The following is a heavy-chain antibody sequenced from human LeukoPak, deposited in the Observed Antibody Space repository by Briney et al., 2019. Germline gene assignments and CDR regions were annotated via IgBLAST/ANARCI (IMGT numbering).Heavy chain of an antibody. CDR1: GFTFSRYW. J-gene: IGHJ4*02. CDR3: AEGTSTGYSSGPPYY. D-gene: IGHD6-19*01. V-gene: IGHV3-23*01. Sequence: PGGSLRLSCAASGFTFSRYWMTWVRQAPGKGLEWVSAISGSGGGTYYADSVKGRFTISRDNSKNTLYLQMNSLRAEDTAVYYCAEGTSTGYSSGPPYYWGQGTLVTVSS. CDR2: ISGSGGGT.